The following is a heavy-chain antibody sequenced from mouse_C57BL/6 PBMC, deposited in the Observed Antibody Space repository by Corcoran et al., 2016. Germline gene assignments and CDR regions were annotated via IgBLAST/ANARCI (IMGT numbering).Heavy chain of an antibody. CDR1: GYAFSSYW. J-gene: IGHJ4*01. Sequence: QVQLQQSGAELVKPGASVKISCKAAGYAFSSYWRNGVKQRPGKGLEWIGQLYPGDGDTTYNGKFKGKATLTADKSSSTAYMQLSSLPSEDSAVYFWARRVHPDYYAMDYWGQGTSVTVSS. CDR3: ARRVHPDYYAMDY. CDR2: LYPGDGDT. V-gene: IGHV1-80*01.